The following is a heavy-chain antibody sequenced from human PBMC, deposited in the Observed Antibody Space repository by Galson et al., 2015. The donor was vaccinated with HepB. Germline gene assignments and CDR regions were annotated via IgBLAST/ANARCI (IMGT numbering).Heavy chain of an antibody. CDR2: VSSDESNK. J-gene: IGHJ4*02. CDR3: ARTFYSDY. Sequence: SLRLSCAASGFTFSAYAMHWVRQAPGKGLEWVALVSSDESNKYYADSVRGRFTISRDNSRNTVYLQMNSLRAEDTAVYYCARTFYSDYWGQGTLVTVSS. CDR1: GFTFSAYA. V-gene: IGHV3-30*04.